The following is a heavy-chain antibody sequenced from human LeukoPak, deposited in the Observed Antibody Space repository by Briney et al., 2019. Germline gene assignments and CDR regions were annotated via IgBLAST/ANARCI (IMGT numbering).Heavy chain of an antibody. CDR2: ISGSGGST. V-gene: IGHV3-23*01. Sequence: GGSLRLSCAASGFTFSSYAMSWVRQAPGKGLEWVSAISGSGGSTYYADSVKGRFTISRDNSKNTLYLQMNSLRAEDTAVYYRAKSDYYDSSGYYYVLYYFDYWGQGTLVTVSS. J-gene: IGHJ4*02. D-gene: IGHD3-22*01. CDR3: AKSDYYDSSGYYYVLYYFDY. CDR1: GFTFSSYA.